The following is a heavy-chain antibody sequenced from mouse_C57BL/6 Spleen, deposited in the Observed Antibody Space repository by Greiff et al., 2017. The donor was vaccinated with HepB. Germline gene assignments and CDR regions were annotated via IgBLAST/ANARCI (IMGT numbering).Heavy chain of an antibody. CDR1: GYAFSSSW. V-gene: IGHV1-82*01. D-gene: IGHD3-3*01. J-gene: IGHJ4*01. Sequence: QVQLQQSGPELVKPGASVKISCKASGYAFSSSWMNWVKQRPGKGLEWIGRIYPGDGDTNYNGKFKGKAILTADKSSSTAYMQLSSLTSEDSAVYFCARVEGNAMDYWGQGTSVTVSS. CDR2: IYPGDGDT. CDR3: ARVEGNAMDY.